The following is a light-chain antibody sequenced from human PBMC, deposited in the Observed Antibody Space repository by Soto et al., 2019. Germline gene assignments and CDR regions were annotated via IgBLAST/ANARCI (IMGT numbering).Light chain of an antibody. CDR2: EVN. Sequence: QSALTQPASVSGSPGQSITISCTGTTSNVGSYNFVSWYQQHPGKAPKLVIYEVNQRPSGVSDRLSGSKSGNTASLTISGLQAEDEADYYCCSYVTGNIRVFGSGPKLTVL. CDR1: TSNVGSYNF. CDR3: CSYVTGNIRV. J-gene: IGLJ1*01. V-gene: IGLV2-23*02.